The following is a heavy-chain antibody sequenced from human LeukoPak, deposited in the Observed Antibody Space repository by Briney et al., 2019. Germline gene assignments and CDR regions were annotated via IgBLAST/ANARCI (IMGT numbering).Heavy chain of an antibody. D-gene: IGHD5-18*01. J-gene: IGHJ6*03. CDR2: IKYDSSTI. CDR1: GFAFNIYS. Sequence: GGSLRLSCVASGFAFNIYSMNWVRQAPGKGLEWVSYIKYDSSTIYYGDSVKGRFTISRDNAKNTLYLQMISLRAEDTAVYYCARGGYGSHYYYYYYMDVWGKGTTVTVSS. V-gene: IGHV3-48*04. CDR3: ARGGYGSHYYYYYYMDV.